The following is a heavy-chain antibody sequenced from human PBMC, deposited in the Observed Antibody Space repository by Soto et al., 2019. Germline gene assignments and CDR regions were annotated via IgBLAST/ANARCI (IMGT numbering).Heavy chain of an antibody. CDR2: ISPSNSDT. D-gene: IGHD3-22*01. Sequence: GESLKSSCEGSGYSFTTYWIGWVRQMPGKGLEWMGIISPSNSDTRYSPSFQGQVTMSVDKSIGTAYLQWGSLKASDTAMYYCARVFDSSAYYANYWGQGTPVTVSS. J-gene: IGHJ4*02. CDR1: GYSFTTYW. V-gene: IGHV5-51*01. CDR3: ARVFDSSAYYANY.